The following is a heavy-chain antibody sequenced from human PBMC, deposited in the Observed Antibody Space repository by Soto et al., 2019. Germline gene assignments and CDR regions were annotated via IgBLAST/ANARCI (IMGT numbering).Heavy chain of an antibody. D-gene: IGHD3-22*01. V-gene: IGHV3-23*01. CDR3: ARPRYDGSGTPFDH. CDR2: ITGSGGST. J-gene: IGHJ4*02. CDR1: GFTLSTYA. Sequence: GGSLRLSCVASGFTLSTYAMSWVRQAPGKGLEWVSGITGSGGSTSYADSVKGRFIISRDNAKSTLYLQMNSLTAEDTAVYYCARPRYDGSGTPFDHWGQGTLVTVSS.